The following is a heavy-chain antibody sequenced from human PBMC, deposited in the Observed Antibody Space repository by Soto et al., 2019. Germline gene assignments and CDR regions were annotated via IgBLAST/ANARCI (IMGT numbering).Heavy chain of an antibody. V-gene: IGHV1-46*03. Sequence: ASVKLSCKSSGYTFTSYYMHWVRQAPGQGLEWMGIINPSGGSTSYAQKFQGRVTMTRDTSTSTVYMELSSLRSEDTAVYYCARVALTGIYDYWCQGILGTVS. J-gene: IGHJ4*02. D-gene: IGHD3-3*01. CDR1: GYTFTSYY. CDR3: ARVALTGIYDY. CDR2: INPSGGST.